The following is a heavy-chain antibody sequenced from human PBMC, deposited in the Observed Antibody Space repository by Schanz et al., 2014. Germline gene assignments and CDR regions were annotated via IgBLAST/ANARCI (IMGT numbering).Heavy chain of an antibody. Sequence: QVQLVQSGAEVEKPGASVTVSCKASGYMYTSHFLHWVRQAPGQGFEWMGWINTNTANPTYAQGFTGRFVYTLDASVTTAYLEISSLKAEDTAVYYCARGYSGYSHFDYWGQGALVTVSS. V-gene: IGHV7-4-1*02. CDR2: INTNTANP. CDR3: ARGYSGYSHFDY. CDR1: GYMYTSHF. D-gene: IGHD5-12*01. J-gene: IGHJ4*02.